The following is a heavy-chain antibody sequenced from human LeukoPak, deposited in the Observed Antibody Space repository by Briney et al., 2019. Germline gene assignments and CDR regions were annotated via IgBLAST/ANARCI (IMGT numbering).Heavy chain of an antibody. CDR3: AGEGSTSNFDY. CDR2: IYYRGST. D-gene: IGHD2-2*01. Sequence: PSETLSLTCTVSGGSISSSSYYWGWIRQPPGKGLEWIGSIYYRGSTYYNPSLKSRVTISVDTSKNQFSLKLSSVTAADTAVYYCAGEGSTSNFDYWGQGTLVTVSS. CDR1: GGSISSSSYY. V-gene: IGHV4-39*01. J-gene: IGHJ4*02.